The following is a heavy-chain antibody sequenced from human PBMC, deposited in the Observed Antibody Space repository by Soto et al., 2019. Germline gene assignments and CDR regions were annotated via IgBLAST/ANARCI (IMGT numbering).Heavy chain of an antibody. D-gene: IGHD2-2*01. CDR2: ISAYNGNT. J-gene: IGHJ6*02. Sequence: QVQLVQSGAEVKKPGASVKVSCKASGYTFTSYGISWVQQAPGQGLEWMGWISAYNGNTNYAQKLQGRVTMTTDTSTSTAYMELRSLRSDDTAVYYCAREDIVVVPAASNYYYYGMDVWGQGTTVTVSS. CDR1: GYTFTSYG. V-gene: IGHV1-18*01. CDR3: AREDIVVVPAASNYYYYGMDV.